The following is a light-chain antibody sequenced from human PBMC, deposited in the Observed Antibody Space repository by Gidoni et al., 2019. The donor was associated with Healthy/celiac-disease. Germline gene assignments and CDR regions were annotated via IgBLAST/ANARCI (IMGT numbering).Light chain of an antibody. CDR2: WAS. CDR1: QSVLYSSNHKNY. V-gene: IGKV4-1*01. J-gene: IGKJ4*01. Sequence: DIVMTKSPDSLAVSLGERATINCKSSQSVLYSSNHKNYFAWYQQKPGQTPKLLIYWASTRESGVPDRVSGSGSGTDFTLTISSLQAEDVAVYYCQQYYSPPPAFGGGTKVEIK. CDR3: QQYYSPPPA.